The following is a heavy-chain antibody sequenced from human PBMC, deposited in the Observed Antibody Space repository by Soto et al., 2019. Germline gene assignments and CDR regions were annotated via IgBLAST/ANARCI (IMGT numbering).Heavy chain of an antibody. D-gene: IGHD6-19*01. CDR1: GYTLSSFG. Sequence: QAQLVQSGAEVKKPGASVKVSCKASGYTLSSFGIHWVRQAPGQRLEWMGWINAGNGNTKYSQKLQGRVTFSRDTSANTAYMERTRLTSEDTAVYYCVRTRQQWLVGDSWGQGSLVTVSS. CDR2: INAGNGNT. V-gene: IGHV1-3*01. CDR3: VRTRQQWLVGDS. J-gene: IGHJ4*02.